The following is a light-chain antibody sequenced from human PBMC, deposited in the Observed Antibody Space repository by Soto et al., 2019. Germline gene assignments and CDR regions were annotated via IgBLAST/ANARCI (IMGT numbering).Light chain of an antibody. Sequence: DIVMTQSPDSLAVSLGERATINCKSSQSVLYSSNNKNYLAWYQQKPGQPPKLLIYRASTRESGVPDRFSGRGSGTDFTLTISSLQAEDVAVYYCQQYYSTPWTFGQGTKVEIK. J-gene: IGKJ1*01. CDR3: QQYYSTPWT. CDR1: QSVLYSSNNKNY. V-gene: IGKV4-1*01. CDR2: RAS.